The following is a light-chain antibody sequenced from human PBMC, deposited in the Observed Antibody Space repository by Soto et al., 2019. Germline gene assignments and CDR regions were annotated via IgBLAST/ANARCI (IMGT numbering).Light chain of an antibody. J-gene: IGKJ3*01. CDR1: QDISNF. V-gene: IGKV1-8*01. CDR2: AAS. CDR3: QQYYSYPGT. Sequence: IQMTQSPSDMSASVGDRVTITCRASQDISNFLAWYQQKPGKAPKLLIYAASTLQSGVPSRFSGSGSGTDFTLTISCLQSEDFATYYCQQYYSYPGTFGPGTKVDIK.